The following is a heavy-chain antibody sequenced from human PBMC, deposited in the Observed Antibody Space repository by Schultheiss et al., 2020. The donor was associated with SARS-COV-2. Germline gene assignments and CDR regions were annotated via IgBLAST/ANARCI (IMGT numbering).Heavy chain of an antibody. D-gene: IGHD5-18*01. CDR2: ISSSGSTK. J-gene: IGHJ4*02. CDR1: GFTFSRYA. V-gene: IGHV3-48*04. CDR3: AKDLGYSYGYGY. Sequence: GESLKISCAASGFTFSRYAMHWVRQAPGTGLEWVSYISSSGSTKYYADSVKGRFTISRDNAKNSLFLQMNSLRAEDTAVYYCAKDLGYSYGYGYWGQGTLVTVSS.